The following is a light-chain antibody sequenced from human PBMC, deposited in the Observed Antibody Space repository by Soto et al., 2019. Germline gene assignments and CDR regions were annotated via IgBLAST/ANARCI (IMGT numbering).Light chain of an antibody. CDR1: SSNIGSNT. J-gene: IGLJ1*01. V-gene: IGLV1-44*01. Sequence: QSVLTQPPSASGTPGQSVTISCSGSSSNIGSNTVDWYQQLPGTAPKLLIYSSNQRPSGVPDRFSGSKSGTSASLAISGLQSADEADYFCKSYAGSNTYVFGSGTKVTVL. CDR3: KSYAGSNTYV. CDR2: SSN.